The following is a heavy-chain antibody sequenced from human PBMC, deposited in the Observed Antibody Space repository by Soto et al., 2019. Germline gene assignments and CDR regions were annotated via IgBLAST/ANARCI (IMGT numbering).Heavy chain of an antibody. CDR3: ATPTSSPYLAY. CDR2: VSYDGNNK. CDR1: GFTFSRFA. J-gene: IGHJ4*02. D-gene: IGHD2-2*01. V-gene: IGHV3-30-3*01. Sequence: GGSLRLSCAASGFTFSRFALHWVRQAPGKGLEWVALVSYDGNNKFYADSVKGRFTISRDNSKKTLHLQMNGLRPEGTAVYYCATPTSSPYLAYWGQGTLVTVSS.